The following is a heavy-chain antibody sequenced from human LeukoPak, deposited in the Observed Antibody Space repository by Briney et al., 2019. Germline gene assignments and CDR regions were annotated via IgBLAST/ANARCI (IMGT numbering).Heavy chain of an antibody. CDR2: INHSGST. V-gene: IGHV4-34*01. CDR1: GGSPSGYY. Sequence: PSETLSLTCAVYGGSPSGYYWSWIRQSPRERLWWIGEINHSGSTNYNPSLKSRVTISVDTSKNQFSLKLSSVTAADTAVYYCARGPNYYDSSGYYYSAYFQHWGQGTLVTISS. D-gene: IGHD3-22*01. CDR3: ARGPNYYDSSGYYYSAYFQH. J-gene: IGHJ1*01.